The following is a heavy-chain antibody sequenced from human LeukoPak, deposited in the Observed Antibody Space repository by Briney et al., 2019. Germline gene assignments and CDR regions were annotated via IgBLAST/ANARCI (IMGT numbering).Heavy chain of an antibody. V-gene: IGHV1-18*03. Sequence: ASVKVSCKASGYCFTSYGVSWVRQAPRQSLECMGWISSDNANAKYAQKDQGRVSMTTDTSTTTAYMELRGLTSGDMGVYYCARAPRPHIAVFSYFGMDVWGQGTTVTVSS. D-gene: IGHD6-19*01. CDR1: GYCFTSYG. J-gene: IGHJ6*02. CDR2: ISSDNANA. CDR3: ARAPRPHIAVFSYFGMDV.